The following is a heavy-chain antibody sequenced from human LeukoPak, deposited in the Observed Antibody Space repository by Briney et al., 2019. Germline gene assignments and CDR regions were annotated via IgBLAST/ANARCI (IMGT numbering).Heavy chain of an antibody. CDR1: GVTFSNNA. CDR2: ISNDGRNK. D-gene: IGHD2-21*01. V-gene: IGHV3-30*18. CDR3: AKDLGLRGIYGPRGGKTIDY. Sequence: PGGSLRLSCAASGVTFSNNAMHWVPQAPGTGLEGGARISNDGRNKHYADSLKGRFTISRDNSKKTLYLQMNILRAEDTAVYYCAKDLGLRGIYGPRGGKTIDYWGQGTLVTVSS. J-gene: IGHJ4*02.